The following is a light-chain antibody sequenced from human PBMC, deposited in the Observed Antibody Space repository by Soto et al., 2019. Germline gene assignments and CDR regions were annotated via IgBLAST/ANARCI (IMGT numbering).Light chain of an antibody. CDR1: LSLLGTNGSNY. J-gene: IGKJ4*01. V-gene: IGKV2-28*01. Sequence: VLTQSPLSLPVTPGEPASISCRSSLSLLGTNGSNYLAWYLQKPGQSPQLLIYLGSNRASGVPDRFSGSGSGTDFTLQISRVEAEDVGLYYCMQGLTSPLTFGGGTKVEIK. CDR3: MQGLTSPLT. CDR2: LGS.